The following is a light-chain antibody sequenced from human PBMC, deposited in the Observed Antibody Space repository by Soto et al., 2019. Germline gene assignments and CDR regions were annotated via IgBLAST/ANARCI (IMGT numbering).Light chain of an antibody. Sequence: QPVLTQPASVSGSPGQSITISCTGTSSDIGGYNYVSWYQHHPGKAPKLMIYEVSNRPSGVSNRFSGSKSGNMASLTISGLQAEDEADYYCSSYTSSSTLGVFGTGTKLTVL. CDR3: SSYTSSSTLGV. CDR2: EVS. CDR1: SSDIGGYNY. J-gene: IGLJ1*01. V-gene: IGLV2-14*01.